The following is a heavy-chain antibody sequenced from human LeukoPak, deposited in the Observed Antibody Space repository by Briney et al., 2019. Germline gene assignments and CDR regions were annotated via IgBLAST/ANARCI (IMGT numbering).Heavy chain of an antibody. V-gene: IGHV3-23*01. CDR3: AKAQLERREDFYFDY. J-gene: IGHJ4*02. CDR2: ISGSGGST. CDR1: GFTFSSYA. D-gene: IGHD1-1*01. Sequence: GGSLRLSCAASGFTFSSYAMSWVRQAPGKGLEWVSAISGSGGSTYYADSVKGRFTISRDNSKNTLYLQMNSLRAEGTAVYYCAKAQLERREDFYFDYWGQGTLVTVSS.